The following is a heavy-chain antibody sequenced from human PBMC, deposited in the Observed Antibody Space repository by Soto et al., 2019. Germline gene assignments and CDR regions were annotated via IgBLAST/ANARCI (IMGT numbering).Heavy chain of an antibody. V-gene: IGHV3-30*18. J-gene: IGHJ6*02. CDR2: ISYDGSNK. CDR3: AKQRYCSSTSCYKGYHYYYGMDV. Sequence: QVQLVESGGGVVHPGRSLRLSCAASGFTFSSYGMHWVRQAPGKGLEWVAVISYDGSNKYYADSVKGRFTISRDNSKNTLYLQMNSLRAEDTAVYYCAKQRYCSSTSCYKGYHYYYGMDVWGQGTTVTVSS. CDR1: GFTFSSYG. D-gene: IGHD2-2*02.